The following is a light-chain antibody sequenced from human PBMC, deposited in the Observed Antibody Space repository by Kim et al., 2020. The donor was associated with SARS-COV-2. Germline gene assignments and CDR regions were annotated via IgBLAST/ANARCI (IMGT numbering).Light chain of an antibody. V-gene: IGLV10-54*01. J-gene: IGLJ3*02. CDR3: SAWDTSLDVWV. CDR2: RNG. Sequence: RQTATRTCTGNSNNVGNQGAAWLTKHKGQRPKNVFYRNGKRPSGTSERVSASRSGNTASLTITGRQPEDEADYFCSAWDTSLDVWVFGGGTQLTVL. CDR1: SNNVGNQG.